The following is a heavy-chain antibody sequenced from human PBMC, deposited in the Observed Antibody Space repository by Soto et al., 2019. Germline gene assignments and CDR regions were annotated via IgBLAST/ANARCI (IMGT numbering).Heavy chain of an antibody. CDR1: GFIVSSTY. D-gene: IGHD2-15*01. Sequence: EVRLVESGGGVVQPGGSLRLSCAASGFIVSSTYINWVRQAPGKGLEWVSVISNGGDTHYADSVKGRFSLSRDISNNILNLQMTSLSAEDTAVYYCAREPRYCRGGSCSITGDAYDIWGQGTMVTVSS. V-gene: IGHV3-66*01. J-gene: IGHJ3*02. CDR2: ISNGGDT. CDR3: AREPRYCRGGSCSITGDAYDI.